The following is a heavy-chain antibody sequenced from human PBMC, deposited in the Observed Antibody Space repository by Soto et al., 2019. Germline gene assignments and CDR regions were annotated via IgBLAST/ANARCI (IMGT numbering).Heavy chain of an antibody. Sequence: QVTLKEAGPTLLKPTQTLTLTCTFSGFSLSTSGMGVGWIRQPPGKALEWLALIYWDDDRRHSPSLKSRLTITQDTSKNQVVLTMTNMDPVDTATYYCARRYYDTLTGLPYYFDSWGQGTLVTVSS. V-gene: IGHV2-5*02. CDR3: ARRYYDTLTGLPYYFDS. CDR2: IYWDDDR. D-gene: IGHD3-9*01. CDR1: GFSLSTSGMG. J-gene: IGHJ4*02.